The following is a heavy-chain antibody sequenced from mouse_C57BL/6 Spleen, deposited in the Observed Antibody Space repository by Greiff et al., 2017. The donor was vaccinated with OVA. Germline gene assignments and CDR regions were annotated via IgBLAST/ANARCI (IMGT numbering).Heavy chain of an antibody. D-gene: IGHD2-3*01. V-gene: IGHV1-42*01. CDR2: ITPSTGGT. Sequence: VQLQQSGPELVKPGASVKISCKASGYSFTGYYMNWVKQSPEKSLEWIGEITPSTGGTTYNQKFKAKATLTVDKSSSTAYMQLKSLTSEDSAVYYCARDGYYQGFAYWGQGTLVTVSA. CDR3: ARDGYYQGFAY. J-gene: IGHJ3*01. CDR1: GYSFTGYY.